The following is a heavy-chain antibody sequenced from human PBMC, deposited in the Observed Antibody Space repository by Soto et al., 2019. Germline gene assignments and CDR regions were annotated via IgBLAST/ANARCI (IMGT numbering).Heavy chain of an antibody. V-gene: IGHV1-18*01. CDR1: GYDFTNYG. J-gene: IGHJ4*02. CDR2: ISAYNGNI. Sequence: QVRLVQSGAEGKKPGASVQVSCKTYGYDFTNYGINWVRQAPGQGLEWMGWISAYNGNIVYVKNFRGRATLTTEASTCPAYTELRSLRSDDTAAYYCARGHDILTGSKFTFWGQGTLVTVSS. D-gene: IGHD3-9*01. CDR3: ARGHDILTGSKFTF.